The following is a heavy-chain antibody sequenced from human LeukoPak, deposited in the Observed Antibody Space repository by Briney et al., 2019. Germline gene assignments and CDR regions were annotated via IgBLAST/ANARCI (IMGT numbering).Heavy chain of an antibody. CDR1: GFTFSSYS. V-gene: IGHV3-21*01. CDR2: ISSSSSYI. J-gene: IGHJ4*02. CDR3: ARDRSLLDTLVFDY. D-gene: IGHD5-18*01. Sequence: GGSLRPSCAASGFTFSSYSMNWVRQAPGKGLEWVSSISSSSSYIYYADSVKGRFTISRDNAKNSLYLQMNSLRAEDTAVYYCARDRSLLDTLVFDYWGQGTLVTVSS.